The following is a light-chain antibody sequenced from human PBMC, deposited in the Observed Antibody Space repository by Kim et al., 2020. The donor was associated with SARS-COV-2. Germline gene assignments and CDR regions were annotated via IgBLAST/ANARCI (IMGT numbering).Light chain of an antibody. CDR1: QSIGKD. CDR3: LQSCIYPIT. CDR2: GAS. J-gene: IGKJ5*01. V-gene: IGKV1-17*01. Sequence: ASVGDRVTITCRASQSIGKDLDLYHQKPGRAPKRLISGASNLQSGVPSRFRGSGSETEFTLTITSLQPEDFATYFCLQSCIYPITFGPGTRMEIK.